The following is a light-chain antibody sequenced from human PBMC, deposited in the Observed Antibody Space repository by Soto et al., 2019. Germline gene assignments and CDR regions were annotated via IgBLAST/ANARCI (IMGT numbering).Light chain of an antibody. V-gene: IGLV1-47*01. Sequence: QAVLTQPPSASGTPGQRVTISCSESSSSIGSNYIYWYQQLPGTAPKLLIYRDSQRPSGVPDRFSGSKSGTSASLAISGLRSEDEADYYCSSYTSSIAWVFGGGTKLTVL. CDR2: RDS. CDR1: SSSIGSNY. J-gene: IGLJ3*02. CDR3: SSYTSSIAWV.